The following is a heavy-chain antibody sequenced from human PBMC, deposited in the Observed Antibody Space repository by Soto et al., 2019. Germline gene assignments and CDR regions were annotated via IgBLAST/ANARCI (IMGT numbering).Heavy chain of an antibody. CDR3: ARDYRDIAAAGTSKIRLLYNWFDP. CDR1: GGSISSGGYY. J-gene: IGHJ5*02. CDR2: IYYSGST. D-gene: IGHD6-13*01. Sequence: PSETLSLTCTVSGGSISSGGYYWSWSRQHSGKGLEWIGYIYYSGSTYYNPSLKSRVTISVDTSKNQFSLKLSSVTAADTAVYYCARDYRDIAAAGTSKIRLLYNWFDPWGQGTLVTVSS. V-gene: IGHV4-31*03.